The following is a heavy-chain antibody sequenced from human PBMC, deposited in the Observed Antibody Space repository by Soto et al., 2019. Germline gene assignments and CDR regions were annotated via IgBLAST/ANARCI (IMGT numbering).Heavy chain of an antibody. J-gene: IGHJ5*02. CDR1: GFSLSSAGMG. D-gene: IGHD2-2*01. Sequence: SGPTLVNPTETLTLTCTVSGFSLSSAGMGVSWVRQPPGKALEWLANIFSNSEKSYTTSLKSRLTISKDTSKGQVVLSMTNLDPVDTATYYCARYISLPAAVDNWFDPWGQGTLVTVSS. V-gene: IGHV2-26*01. CDR3: ARYISLPAAVDNWFDP. CDR2: IFSNSEK.